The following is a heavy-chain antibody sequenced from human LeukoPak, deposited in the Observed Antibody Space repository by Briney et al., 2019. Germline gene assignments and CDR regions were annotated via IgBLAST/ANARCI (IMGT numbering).Heavy chain of an antibody. CDR1: GFTFSSYA. J-gene: IGHJ2*01. V-gene: IGHV3-48*03. CDR3: ARDWRGYSDL. D-gene: IGHD3-3*01. CDR2: ISNSGGAI. Sequence: PGGSLRLSCAASGFTFSSYAMSWVRQAPGKGLEWVSYISNSGGAIYYADSVKGRFTISRDNAKNSLYLQMNSLRAEDTAVYYCARDWRGYSDLWGRGTLVTVSS.